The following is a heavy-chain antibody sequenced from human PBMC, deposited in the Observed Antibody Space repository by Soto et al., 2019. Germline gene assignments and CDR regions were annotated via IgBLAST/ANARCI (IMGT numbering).Heavy chain of an antibody. Sequence: LRLSCAASGFTFSSYGMHWVRQAPGKGLEWVAVISYDGSNKYYADSVKGRFTISRDNSKNTLYLQMNSLRAEDTAVYYCAKERSSSSIYYYGMDVWGQGTTVTVSS. CDR1: GFTFSSYG. V-gene: IGHV3-30*18. J-gene: IGHJ6*02. D-gene: IGHD6-6*01. CDR3: AKERSSSSIYYYGMDV. CDR2: ISYDGSNK.